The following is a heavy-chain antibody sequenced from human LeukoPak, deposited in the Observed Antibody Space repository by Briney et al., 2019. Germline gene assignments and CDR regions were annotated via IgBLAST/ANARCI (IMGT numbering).Heavy chain of an antibody. D-gene: IGHD3-10*02. Sequence: GGSLRLSCAASGFTFSSYSMNWVRQAPGKGLEWVSSISSSSIYIYYADSLKGRFTISRDNAKNSLYLQMNSPRAEDTAVYYCAELGITMIGGVWGKGTTVTISS. V-gene: IGHV3-21*01. CDR2: ISSSSIYI. CDR3: AELGITMIGGV. J-gene: IGHJ6*04. CDR1: GFTFSSYS.